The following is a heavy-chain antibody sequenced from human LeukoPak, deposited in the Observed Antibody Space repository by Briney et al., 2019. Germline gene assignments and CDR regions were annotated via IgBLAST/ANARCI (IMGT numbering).Heavy chain of an antibody. J-gene: IGHJ6*03. Sequence: GGSLRLSCAASGFTFSSYGMHWVRQAPGKGLEWVAVISYDGSNKYYADSVKGRFTISRDNSKNTLYLQMNSLRAEDTAVYYCARFAAGGSYYYYMDVWGKGTTVTVSS. D-gene: IGHD6-25*01. V-gene: IGHV3-30*03. CDR2: ISYDGSNK. CDR3: ARFAAGGSYYYYMDV. CDR1: GFTFSSYG.